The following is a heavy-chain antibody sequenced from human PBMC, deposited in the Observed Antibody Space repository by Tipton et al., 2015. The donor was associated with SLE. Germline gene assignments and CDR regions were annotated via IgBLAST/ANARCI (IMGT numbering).Heavy chain of an antibody. J-gene: IGHJ5*02. V-gene: IGHV4-39*07. CDR2: IYCTGTTT. CDR1: GGSVRSSSIY. CDR3: ARLHGYSYGLNWFDP. Sequence: TLSLTCTVSGGSVRSSSIYWAWIRQPPGKGLAWIGSIYCTGTTTYYNSFLKSRVTMSVDTSKNQFSLRLTSVIAADTAVYYCARLHGYSYGLNWFDPWGQGTLISVSS. D-gene: IGHD5-18*01.